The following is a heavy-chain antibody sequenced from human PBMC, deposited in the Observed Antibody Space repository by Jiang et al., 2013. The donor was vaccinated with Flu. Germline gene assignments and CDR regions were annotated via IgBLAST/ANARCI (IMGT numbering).Heavy chain of an antibody. CDR1: GFTFSSYG. CDR2: ISYDGSNK. V-gene: IGHV3-30*18. D-gene: IGHD6-19*01. Sequence: VQLLESGGGVVQPGRSLRLSCAASGFTFSSYGMHWVRQAPGKGLEWVAVISYDGSNKYYADSVKGRFTISRDNSKNTLYLQMNSLRAEDTAVYYCAKGLRGAVAGITGYWGQGTLVTVSS. J-gene: IGHJ4*02. CDR3: AKGLRGAVAGITGY.